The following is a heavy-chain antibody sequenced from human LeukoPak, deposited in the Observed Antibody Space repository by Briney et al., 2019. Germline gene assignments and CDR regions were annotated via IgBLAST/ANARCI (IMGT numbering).Heavy chain of an antibody. J-gene: IGHJ4*02. CDR3: ARVLRAAAVDY. CDR2: ISSSSSYI. CDR1: GFTFSSYW. D-gene: IGHD6-13*01. Sequence: GGSLRLSCAASGFTFSSYWMSWVRQAPGKGLEWVSSISSSSSYIYYADSVKGRFTISRDNAKNSLYLQMNSLRAEDTAVYYCARVLRAAAVDYWGQGTLVTVSS. V-gene: IGHV3-21*01.